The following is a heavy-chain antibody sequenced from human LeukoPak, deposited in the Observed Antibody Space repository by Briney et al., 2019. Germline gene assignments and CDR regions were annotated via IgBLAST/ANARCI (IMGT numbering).Heavy chain of an antibody. J-gene: IGHJ5*02. V-gene: IGHV4-39*07. Sequence: PSETLSLTCTVSGGSLSSSSYYWGWLRQPPGKGLEWIGSIYYSGSTYYNPSLKSRVTISVDTSKNQFSLKLSSVTAADTAVYYCARTPSRPGQWLRYNWFDPWGQGTLVTVSS. CDR3: ARTPSRPGQWLRYNWFDP. CDR1: GGSLSSSSYY. D-gene: IGHD6-19*01. CDR2: IYYSGST.